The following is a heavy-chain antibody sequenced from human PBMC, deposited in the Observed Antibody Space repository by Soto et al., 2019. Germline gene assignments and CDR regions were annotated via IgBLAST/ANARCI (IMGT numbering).Heavy chain of an antibody. Sequence: ASVKVSCKASGGTFSSYAISWVRQAPGQGLERMGGIIPIFGTANYAQKFQGRVTITADESTSTAYMELSSLRSEDTAVYYCSSGQLAARLVEYYYYGMDVWGQGTTVTVSS. CDR1: GGTFSSYA. D-gene: IGHD6-6*01. CDR3: SSGQLAARLVEYYYYGMDV. J-gene: IGHJ6*02. CDR2: IIPIFGTA. V-gene: IGHV1-69*13.